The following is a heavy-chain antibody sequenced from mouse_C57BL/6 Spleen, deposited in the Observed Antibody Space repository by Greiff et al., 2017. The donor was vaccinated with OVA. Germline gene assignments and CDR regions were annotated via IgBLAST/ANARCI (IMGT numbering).Heavy chain of an antibody. Sequence: QVQLQQSGPELVKPGASVKISCKASGYAFSSSWMNWVKQRPGKGLEWIGRIYPGDGDTNYNGKFKGKATLTADKSSSPSYMQLSSLTSEDSAVYFCARGDYGSSYYFDYWGQGTTLTVSS. J-gene: IGHJ2*01. CDR2: IYPGDGDT. CDR1: GYAFSSSW. D-gene: IGHD1-1*01. CDR3: ARGDYGSSYYFDY. V-gene: IGHV1-82*01.